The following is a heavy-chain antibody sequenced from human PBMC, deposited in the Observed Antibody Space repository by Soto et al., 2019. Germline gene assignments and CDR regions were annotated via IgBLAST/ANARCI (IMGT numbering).Heavy chain of an antibody. CDR2: IKRKNDGETT. Sequence: GGSLRLSCAASGFTFSQAWINWVRQAPGKELEWVSRIKRKNDGETTDYAAPVTGRFIISRDDSKNTLYLQMNSLRAEDTAVYYCAKGNYDISGLSLNWFDPWGQGTLVTISS. CDR1: GFTFSQAW. CDR3: AKGNYDISGLSLNWFDP. J-gene: IGHJ5*02. D-gene: IGHD3-22*01. V-gene: IGHV3-15*07.